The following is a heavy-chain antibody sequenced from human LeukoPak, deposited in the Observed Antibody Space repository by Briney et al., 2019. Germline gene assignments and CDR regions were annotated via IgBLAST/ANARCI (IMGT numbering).Heavy chain of an antibody. D-gene: IGHD3-22*01. V-gene: IGHV1-18*01. CDR1: GYTFTSYG. CDR3: ARGLTIIRTAPRAPLDI. J-gene: IGHJ3*02. CDR2: ISAYNGNT. Sequence: ASVKVSCKASGYTFTSYGISWVRQAPGQGLEWTGWISAYNGNTNYAQKLQGRVTMTTDTSTSTAYMELSRLRSDDTAVYYCARGLTIIRTAPRAPLDIWGQGTMVTVSS.